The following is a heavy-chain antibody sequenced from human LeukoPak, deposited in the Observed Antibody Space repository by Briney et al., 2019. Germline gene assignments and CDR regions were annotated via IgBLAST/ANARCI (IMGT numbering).Heavy chain of an antibody. CDR3: AKGHDTRTATLDY. J-gene: IGHJ4*02. D-gene: IGHD1-1*01. CDR1: GFTFNTYA. CDR2: ISGADTTT. V-gene: IGHV3-23*01. Sequence: GGSLRLSCAASGFTFNTYAMNWVRQAPGKGLEWVSAISGADTTTFYADSVKGRFTISRDNSKNTLYPQMNSLRAEDTAVYYCAKGHDTRTATLDYWGQGTLVTVSS.